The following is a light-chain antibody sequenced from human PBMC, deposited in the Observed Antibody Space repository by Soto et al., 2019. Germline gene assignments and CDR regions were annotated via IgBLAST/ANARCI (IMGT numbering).Light chain of an antibody. CDR1: QSVSSSY. V-gene: IGKV3-20*01. Sequence: EIVLTQSPGTLSLSPGVRATLSCRASQSVSSSYLAWYQQKPGQAPRLIIYGASSRATGIPDRFSGSGSGTDFTLTISRLEPEDFAVYYCQQYGSSPLWTFGQGTKVDIK. CDR3: QQYGSSPLWT. J-gene: IGKJ1*01. CDR2: GAS.